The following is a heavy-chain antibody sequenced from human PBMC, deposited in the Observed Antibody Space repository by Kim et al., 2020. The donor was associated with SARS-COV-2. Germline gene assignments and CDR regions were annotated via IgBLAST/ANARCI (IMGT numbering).Heavy chain of an antibody. J-gene: IGHJ6*02. D-gene: IGHD4-17*01. CDR2: ISSNGGST. CDR1: GFTFSIYA. Sequence: GGSLRLSCSASGFTFSIYAMHWVRQAPGKGLEYVSAISSNGGSTYYADSVKGRFTISRDNSKNTLYLQMSSLRAEDTAVYYCVKEDGQTYYYYGMDVWGQGTTVTVSS. V-gene: IGHV3-64D*09. CDR3: VKEDGQTYYYYGMDV.